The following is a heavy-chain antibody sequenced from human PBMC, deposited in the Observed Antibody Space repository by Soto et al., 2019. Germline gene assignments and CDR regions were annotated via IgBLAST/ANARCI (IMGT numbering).Heavy chain of an antibody. V-gene: IGHV1-69*06. J-gene: IGHJ1*01. CDR3: ARDSSYSGSYYWGYFQH. D-gene: IGHD1-26*01. CDR1: GCTFSSYA. CDR2: IIPIFGTA. Sequence: QVQLVQSGAEVKKPGSSVKVSCKASGCTFSSYAISWVRQAPGQGLEWMGGIIPIFGTANYAQKFQGRVTITADKSTSTDYMELSSLRSEDTAVYYCARDSSYSGSYYWGYFQHWGQGTLVTVSS.